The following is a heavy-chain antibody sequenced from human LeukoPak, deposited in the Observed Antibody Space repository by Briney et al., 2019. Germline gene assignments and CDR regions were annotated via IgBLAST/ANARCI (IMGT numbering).Heavy chain of an antibody. D-gene: IGHD2-2*01. CDR1: GFTISSNH. CDR3: SRDNAPAGGGLDY. J-gene: IGHJ4*02. Sequence: GGSLTLSCAAYGFTISSNHMTWVGQAPGKGREGVSEFYTRVLTFSAYSVTGPFTISIDNSKNTVYLQMNSLGVEDTARYYCSRDNAPAGGGLDYWGQGTRVTVSS. V-gene: IGHV3-53*01. CDR2: FYTRVLT.